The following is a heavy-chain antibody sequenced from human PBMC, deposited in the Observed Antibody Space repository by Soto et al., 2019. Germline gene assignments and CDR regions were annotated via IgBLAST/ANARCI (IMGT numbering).Heavy chain of an antibody. D-gene: IGHD6-13*01. V-gene: IGHV1-46*01. Sequence: QVQLVQSGAEVKKPGASVKLSCKSSEYNFTDYYIHWVRQAPGQGLEWMGLINPSGGSTSYAQKFQGRVTMTRDTSTSTVYMELSSLRSEDTAVYYCATAAYSTSWYDFWGQGTLVTVSS. CDR1: EYNFTDYY. CDR3: ATAAYSTSWYDF. J-gene: IGHJ5*01. CDR2: INPSGGST.